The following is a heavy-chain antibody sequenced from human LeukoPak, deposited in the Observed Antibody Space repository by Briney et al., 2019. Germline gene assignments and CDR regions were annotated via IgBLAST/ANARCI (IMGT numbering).Heavy chain of an antibody. CDR2: IEQDGSER. J-gene: IGHJ6*02. V-gene: IGHV3-7*01. D-gene: IGHD6-13*01. Sequence: PGGSLRLSCAASEFTFSGYWMTWVRQAPGKGLEWVANIEQDGSERYYVDSVKGRFTISRDNTKNSPDLQMNSLRAEDTAVYYCARGRNDPWYASSWHYGLDVWGQGTTVTVSS. CDR1: EFTFSGYW. CDR3: ARGRNDPWYASSWHYGLDV.